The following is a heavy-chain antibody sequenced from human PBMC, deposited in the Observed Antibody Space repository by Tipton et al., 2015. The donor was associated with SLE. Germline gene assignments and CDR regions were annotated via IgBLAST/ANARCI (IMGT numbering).Heavy chain of an antibody. D-gene: IGHD3-22*01. Sequence: TLSLTCTVSGGSISSSSYYWGWIRQPPGKGLGWIGSIAYSGSTYYNPSLKSRVTISVDTSKNQFSLKLSSVTAADTAVYYCGRAVYYYDSSGYSYYYYGMDVWGQGTTVTVSS. CDR2: IAYSGST. J-gene: IGHJ6*02. CDR3: GRAVYYYDSSGYSYYYYGMDV. CDR1: GGSISSSSYY. V-gene: IGHV4-39*07.